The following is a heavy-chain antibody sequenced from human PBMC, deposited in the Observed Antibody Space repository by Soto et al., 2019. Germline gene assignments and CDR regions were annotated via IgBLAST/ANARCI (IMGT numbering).Heavy chain of an antibody. J-gene: IGHJ2*01. D-gene: IGHD6-19*01. V-gene: IGHV1-69*01. CDR3: AGSFAAVAGPFDL. CDR2: TTPICGTA. Sequence: PGRGLEWMGGTTPICGTANYAQKFQGRVTITADESTSTAYMELSSLRSEDTAVYYCAGSFAAVAGPFDLWGRGTLVTVSS.